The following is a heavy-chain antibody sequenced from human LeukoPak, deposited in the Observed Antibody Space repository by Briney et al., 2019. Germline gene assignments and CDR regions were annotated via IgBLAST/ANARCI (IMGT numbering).Heavy chain of an antibody. D-gene: IGHD6-19*01. CDR3: ARIGNRYSSGWYGLRDV. J-gene: IGHJ6*02. CDR1: GFSVSNNY. CDR2: IYSGGST. Sequence: GGSLRLSCAASGFSVSNNYMSWVRQAPGKGLEWVSVIYSGGSTFYADSVKGRFTISRDNSKNTLYLQMNSLRAEDTAVYYCARIGNRYSSGWYGLRDVWGQGTTVTVSS. V-gene: IGHV3-66*01.